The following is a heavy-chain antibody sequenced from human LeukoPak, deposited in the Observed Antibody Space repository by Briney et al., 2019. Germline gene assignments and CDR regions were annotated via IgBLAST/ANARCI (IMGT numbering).Heavy chain of an antibody. CDR3: ARDSGYDFWSGYPYLFDP. Sequence: GASVKVSCKASGYTFTSYYMHWVRQAPGQGLEWMGIINPSGGSTSYAQKFQGRVTMTRDTSTSTAYMELSSLRSEDTAVYYCARDSGYDFWSGYPYLFDPWGQGTLVTVSS. V-gene: IGHV1-46*01. CDR1: GYTFTSYY. J-gene: IGHJ5*02. CDR2: INPSGGST. D-gene: IGHD3-3*01.